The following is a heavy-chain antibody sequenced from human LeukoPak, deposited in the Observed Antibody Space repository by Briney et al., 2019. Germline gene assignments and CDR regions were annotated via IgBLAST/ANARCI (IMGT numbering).Heavy chain of an antibody. Sequence: SETLSLTCTVSGGSISSYYWSWIRQPPGKGLEWIGYIYYSGSTNHNPSLKSRVTISVDTSKNQFSLKLSSVTAADTAVYYCARSVYYYDSSGYYYFDYWGQGTLVTVSS. D-gene: IGHD3-22*01. CDR2: IYYSGST. J-gene: IGHJ4*02. CDR1: GGSISSYY. CDR3: ARSVYYYDSSGYYYFDY. V-gene: IGHV4-59*01.